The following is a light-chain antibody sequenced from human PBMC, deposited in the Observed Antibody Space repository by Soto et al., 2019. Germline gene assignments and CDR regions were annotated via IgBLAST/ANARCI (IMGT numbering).Light chain of an antibody. J-gene: IGKJ5*01. CDR2: GAS. Sequence: EIVLTQSPATLSLSPGERATLSCRASQSVSSYLAWYQQKPGQAPRLLMYGASTRATDIPARFSGSGSGTEFTLTISRLEPEDFAAYYCQQYGSSPVTFGQGTRLEIK. CDR3: QQYGSSPVT. V-gene: IGKV3-20*01. CDR1: QSVSSY.